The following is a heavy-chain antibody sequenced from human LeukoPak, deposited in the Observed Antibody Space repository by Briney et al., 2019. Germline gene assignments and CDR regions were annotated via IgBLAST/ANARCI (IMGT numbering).Heavy chain of an antibody. Sequence: GGSLRLSCAASGFTFSSYSMNWVRQAPGKGLEWVSSISSSSSYIYYADSVKGRFTISRDNAKNSLYLQMNSLRAEDTAVYYCARGGGSYYPLIYYFDYWGQGTLVTVSS. CDR2: ISSSSSYI. J-gene: IGHJ4*02. CDR3: ARGGGSYYPLIYYFDY. V-gene: IGHV3-21*04. D-gene: IGHD1-26*01. CDR1: GFTFSSYS.